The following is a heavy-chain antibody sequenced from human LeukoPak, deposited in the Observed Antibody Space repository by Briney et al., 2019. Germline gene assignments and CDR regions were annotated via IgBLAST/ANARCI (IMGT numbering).Heavy chain of an antibody. J-gene: IGHJ6*03. CDR3: ARGDYDYYYMDV. Sequence: PSETLSLTCHVSGDSLKHYYWNWIRQPAGQALEWLGRIYISGSSTYNPSLKNRVTMSLDTSTNQISVKLTSVTAADTAVYYCARGDYDYYYMDVWGKGTPVTISS. V-gene: IGHV4-4*07. CDR2: IYISGSS. CDR1: GDSLKHYY.